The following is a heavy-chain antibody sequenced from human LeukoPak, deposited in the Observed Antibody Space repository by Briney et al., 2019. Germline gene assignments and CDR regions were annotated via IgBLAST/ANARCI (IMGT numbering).Heavy chain of an antibody. V-gene: IGHV1-69*13. CDR2: IIPVFGTA. CDR1: GGTFSSYA. J-gene: IGHJ5*02. Sequence: SVKVSCKASGGTFSSYAISWVRQAPGQGLEWMGGIIPVFGTANYAQKFQGRVTITADESTSTAYMELSSLRSEDTAVYYCARDHAPGPAASWNWFDPWGQGTLVTVSS. CDR3: ARDHAPGPAASWNWFDP. D-gene: IGHD2-2*01.